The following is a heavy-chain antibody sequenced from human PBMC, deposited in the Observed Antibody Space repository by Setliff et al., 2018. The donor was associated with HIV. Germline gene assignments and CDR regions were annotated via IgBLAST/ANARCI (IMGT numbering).Heavy chain of an antibody. J-gene: IGHJ6*02. D-gene: IGHD3-3*01. V-gene: IGHV1-18*01. CDR1: GYTYTSYG. Sequence: ASVKVSCKASGYTYTSYGISWVRQAPGQGLEWMGCISAYNGNTHYAQKLQVRVTMTTDTSTSTAYMELRSLRSDDTAVYYCARDYITIFGVVSPYYYGMDVWGQGTTVTVSS. CDR3: ARDYITIFGVVSPYYYGMDV. CDR2: ISAYNGNT.